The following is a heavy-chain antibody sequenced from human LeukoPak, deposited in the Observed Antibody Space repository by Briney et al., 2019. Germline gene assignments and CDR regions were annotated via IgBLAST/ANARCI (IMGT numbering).Heavy chain of an antibody. V-gene: IGHV3-21*01. CDR1: GFAFSSYA. CDR2: FGTRSTSV. J-gene: IGHJ4*02. Sequence: GGSLRLSCAASGFAFSSYAMSWVRQAPGKGLEWVSSFGTRSTSVYHAGSVKGRFAISRDNAKNSLYLQMNSLRAEDTALYYCAREVSEGFDFWGQGTLVTVSS. CDR3: AREVSEGFDF. D-gene: IGHD3-22*01.